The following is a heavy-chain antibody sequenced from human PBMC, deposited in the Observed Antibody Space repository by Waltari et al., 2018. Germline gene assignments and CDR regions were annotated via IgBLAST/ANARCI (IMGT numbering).Heavy chain of an antibody. CDR1: GFTFTSSA. CDR2: IVVGSGNA. CDR3: AADLYSSSWYFAFDI. J-gene: IGHJ3*02. D-gene: IGHD6-13*01. Sequence: QMQLVQSGPEVKKPGTSVKVSCKASGFTFTSSAMQWVRQARGQRLEWIGWIVVGSGNANYAQKFQERVTITRDMSTSTAYMELSSLRSEDTAVYYCAADLYSSSWYFAFDIWGQGTMVTVSS. V-gene: IGHV1-58*02.